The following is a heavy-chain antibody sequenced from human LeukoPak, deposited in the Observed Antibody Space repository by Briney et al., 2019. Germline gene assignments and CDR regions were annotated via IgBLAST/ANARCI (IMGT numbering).Heavy chain of an antibody. CDR2: INPNSGGT. Sequence: GASVKVSCKASGYTFTGYYMHWVRQAPGQGLEWMGWINPNSGGTNYAQKFQGRVTMTRDTSISTAYMELSRLRSDDTAVYYCARAPYGDYVPYFDYWGQGTLVTVSS. CDR3: ARAPYGDYVPYFDY. CDR1: GYTFTGYY. D-gene: IGHD4-17*01. J-gene: IGHJ4*02. V-gene: IGHV1-2*02.